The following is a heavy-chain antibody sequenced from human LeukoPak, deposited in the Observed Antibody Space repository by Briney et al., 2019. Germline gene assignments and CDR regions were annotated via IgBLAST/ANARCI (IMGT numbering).Heavy chain of an antibody. Sequence: SVKVSCKASGGTFSSYAISWVRRAPGQGLEWMGRIIPILGIANYAQKFQGRVTITADKSTSTAYMELSSLRSEDTAVYYCASAGYSSSWYSTYWGQGTLVTVSS. J-gene: IGHJ4*02. D-gene: IGHD6-13*01. CDR3: ASAGYSSSWYSTY. CDR2: IIPILGIA. V-gene: IGHV1-69*04. CDR1: GGTFSSYA.